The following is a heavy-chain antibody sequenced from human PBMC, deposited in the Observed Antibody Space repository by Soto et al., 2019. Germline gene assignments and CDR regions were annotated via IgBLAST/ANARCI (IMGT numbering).Heavy chain of an antibody. CDR1: GYTFTSYY. D-gene: IGHD3-22*01. V-gene: IGHV1-46*01. CDR3: ARGSSGYGWFDP. J-gene: IGHJ5*02. Sequence: ASVKVSCKASGYTFTSYYMHWVRQAPGQGLERMGIINPSGGSTSYAQKFQGRVTMSRDTSTSTVYMELSSLRSEDTAVYYCARGSSGYGWFDPWGQGTLVTVSS. CDR2: INPSGGST.